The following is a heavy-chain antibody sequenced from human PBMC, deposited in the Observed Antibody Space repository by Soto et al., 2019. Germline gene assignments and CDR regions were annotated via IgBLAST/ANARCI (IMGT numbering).Heavy chain of an antibody. CDR2: IYWDDDK. D-gene: IGHD2-15*01. J-gene: IGHJ4*02. CDR1: GFSLSTSGEG. Sequence: QITLKESGPTLVKPTQTLTLTCTFSGFSLSTSGEGVGWIRQPPGKALEWPAIIYWDDDKRYSPSLKSRLTITKDTSKNQVVLTMPNTDPVDTATYYCAHRRSYCSGGSCYSGFDYWGQGTLVTVSS. CDR3: AHRRSYCSGGSCYSGFDY. V-gene: IGHV2-5*02.